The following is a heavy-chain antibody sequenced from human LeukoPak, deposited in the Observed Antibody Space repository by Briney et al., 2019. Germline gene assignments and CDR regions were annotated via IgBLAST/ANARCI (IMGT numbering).Heavy chain of an antibody. CDR1: GYTFTGYY. V-gene: IGHV1-2*06. CDR3: ARVTIFGVVIFDY. D-gene: IGHD3-3*01. J-gene: IGHJ4*02. Sequence: ASVKVSCKASGYTFTGYYMHWVRQASGQGLEWMGRINPNSGGTNYAQKFQGRVTMTRDTSISTAYLELSRLRSDDTAVYYCARVTIFGVVIFDYWGQGTLVTVSS. CDR2: INPNSGGT.